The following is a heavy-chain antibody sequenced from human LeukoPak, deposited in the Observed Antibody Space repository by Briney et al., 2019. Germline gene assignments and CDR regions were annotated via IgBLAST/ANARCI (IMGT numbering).Heavy chain of an antibody. CDR1: GFTFSLHW. J-gene: IGHJ4*02. Sequence: GGSLRLSCAASGFTFSLHWMSWVCQAPGKGLEWVAVISYDGSNKYYADSVKGRFTISRDNSKNTLYLQMNSLRAEDTAVYYSARERLPAAIPFAYWGQGTLVTVSS. CDR2: ISYDGSNK. D-gene: IGHD2-2*01. CDR3: ARERLPAAIPFAY. V-gene: IGHV3-30*03.